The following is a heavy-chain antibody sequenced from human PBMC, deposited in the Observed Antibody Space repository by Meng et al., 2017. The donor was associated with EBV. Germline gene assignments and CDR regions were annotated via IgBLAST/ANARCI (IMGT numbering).Heavy chain of an antibody. J-gene: IGHJ4*02. D-gene: IGHD1-1*01. CDR3: ARGVEENGSHYPFDS. CDR2: INTYSGKA. CDR1: EYTFINYA. Sequence: GLGMGKVWPLVKVSSKASEYTFINYAINGMRQVPGQGLEWMGWINTYSGKATFAQGFTGRFVFSLDTPVTTAHLQISGLKTEDSAVYYCARGVEENGSHYPFDSWGQGTLVTVSS. V-gene: IGHV7-4-1*02.